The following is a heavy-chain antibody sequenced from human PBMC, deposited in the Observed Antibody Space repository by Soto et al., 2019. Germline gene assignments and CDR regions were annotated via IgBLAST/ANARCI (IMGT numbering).Heavy chain of an antibody. Sequence: QVQLVQSGAEVKKPGASVKVSCKASGYTFTTYGISWVRQAPGQGLEWMGWINTANGNTNFAQNFQGRVTMTTDTSTTTAYMELRSLRSDDTAVYYCARDRKPYCADDCYSYYFDYWGQGSLVTVSS. J-gene: IGHJ4*02. D-gene: IGHD2-21*02. CDR1: GYTFTTYG. CDR3: ARDRKPYCADDCYSYYFDY. CDR2: INTANGNT. V-gene: IGHV1-18*01.